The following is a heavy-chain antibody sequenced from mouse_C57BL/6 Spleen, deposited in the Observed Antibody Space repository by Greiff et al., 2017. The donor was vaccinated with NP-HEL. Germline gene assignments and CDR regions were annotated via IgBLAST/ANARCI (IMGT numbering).Heavy chain of an antibody. J-gene: IGHJ2*01. CDR3: ARHNDGSHYFDY. Sequence: VQLKESGGDLVKPGGSLKLSCAASGFTFSSYGMSWVRQTPDKRLEWVATISSGGSYTYYPDSVKGRFTISRDNAKNTLYLQMSSLKSEDTAMYYCARHNDGSHYFDYWGQGTTLTVSS. D-gene: IGHD2-3*01. CDR2: ISSGGSYT. CDR1: GFTFSSYG. V-gene: IGHV5-6*01.